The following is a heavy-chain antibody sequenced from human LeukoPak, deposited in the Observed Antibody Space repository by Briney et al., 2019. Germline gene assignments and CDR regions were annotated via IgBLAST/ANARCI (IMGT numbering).Heavy chain of an antibody. CDR1: GYTFTSYY. Sequence: GASVKVSCKASGYTFTSYYMHWVRQAPGQGLEWMGIINPSGGSTSYAQKFQGRVTMTRDTSTSTVYMELSSLRSEDTAVYYCARERCSGGSCYSSYHYYYYGMDVWGQGTTVTVSS. D-gene: IGHD2-15*01. V-gene: IGHV1-46*01. J-gene: IGHJ6*02. CDR2: INPSGGST. CDR3: ARERCSGGSCYSSYHYYYYGMDV.